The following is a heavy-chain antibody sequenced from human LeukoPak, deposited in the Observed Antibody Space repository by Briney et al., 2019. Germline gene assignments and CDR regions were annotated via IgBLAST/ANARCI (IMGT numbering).Heavy chain of an antibody. J-gene: IGHJ4*02. V-gene: IGHV3-23*01. D-gene: IGHD2-15*01. CDR3: AKGGGGSCYPGSDY. Sequence: PRGSLRLSCAASGFTFSSYAMSWVRQAPGKGLEWVSSISGSGDSTYYAASVKGRFTLSRDNSKNTLYLQMNSLRAEDTAVYYCAKGGGGSCYPGSDYWGQGTLVSVSS. CDR1: GFTFSSYA. CDR2: ISGSGDST.